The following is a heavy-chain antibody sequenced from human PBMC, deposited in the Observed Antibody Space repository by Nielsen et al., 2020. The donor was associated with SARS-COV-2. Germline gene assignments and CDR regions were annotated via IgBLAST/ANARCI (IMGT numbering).Heavy chain of an antibody. CDR1: GGSFSGYY. J-gene: IGHJ6*03. Sequence: SETLSLTCAVYGGSFSGYYWSWIRQPPGKGLEWIGEINHSGSTNYNPSLKSRVTISVDTSKNLFSLKLSSVTAADTAVYYCARGGLEYYYGSGRSYYYYMDVWGKGTTVTVSS. CDR2: INHSGST. V-gene: IGHV4-34*01. D-gene: IGHD3-10*01. CDR3: ARGGLEYYYGSGRSYYYYMDV.